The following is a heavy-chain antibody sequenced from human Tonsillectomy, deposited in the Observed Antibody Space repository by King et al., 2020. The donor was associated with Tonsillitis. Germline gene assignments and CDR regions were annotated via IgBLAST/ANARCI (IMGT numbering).Heavy chain of an antibody. D-gene: IGHD3-10*01. Sequence: VQLVESGGGLVQPGRSLRLSCAASGFIFEDYAMHWVRQVPGKGLEWVAGLSWNSGSIVYATPRKGRFTISRDNDRNSLYLQMDNLRPDDTALYYCAKDLRSGGGDFYGMDVWGQGTTVTVSS. V-gene: IGHV3-9*01. CDR2: LSWNSGSI. J-gene: IGHJ6*02. CDR3: AKDLRSGGGDFYGMDV. CDR1: GFIFEDYA.